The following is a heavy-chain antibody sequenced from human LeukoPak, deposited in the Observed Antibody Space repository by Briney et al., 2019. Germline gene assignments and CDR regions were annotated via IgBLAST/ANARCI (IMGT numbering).Heavy chain of an antibody. J-gene: IGHJ6*03. CDR1: GGSISSGSYY. D-gene: IGHD6-13*01. Sequence: SETLSLTCTVSGGSISSGSYYWSWIRQPAGKGLEWIGRIYTSGSTDYNPSLRSRVTISIDTSKNQLSLKLSSVTAADTAVYYCARVSSWYFMDVWGKGTTVTISS. CDR3: ARVSSWYFMDV. CDR2: IYTSGST. V-gene: IGHV4-61*02.